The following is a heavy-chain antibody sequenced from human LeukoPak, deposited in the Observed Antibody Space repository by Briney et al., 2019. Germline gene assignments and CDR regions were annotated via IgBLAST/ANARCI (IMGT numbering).Heavy chain of an antibody. CDR2: INHNGST. V-gene: IGHV4-34*01. Sequence: SETLSLTCAVYGGSFSGYYWSWIRQPPGKGLEWIGEINHNGSTNYNPSLKSRVTISVDTSKNQFSLKLSSVTAADTAVYYCARGGYCSGGSCYSGILGYWGQGTLVTVSS. J-gene: IGHJ4*02. D-gene: IGHD2-15*01. CDR3: ARGGYCSGGSCYSGILGY. CDR1: GGSFSGYY.